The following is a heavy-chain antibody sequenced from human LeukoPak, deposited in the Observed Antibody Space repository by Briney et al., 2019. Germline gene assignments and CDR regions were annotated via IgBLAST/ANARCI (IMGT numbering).Heavy chain of an antibody. V-gene: IGHV4-61*02. J-gene: IGHJ4*02. CDR2: IYTSGST. Sequence: SQTLSLTCTVSGGSISSGSYYWSWIRQPAGKGLEWIGRIYTSGSTNYNPSLKSRVTISVDTSKNQFSLKLSSVTAADTAVYYCAREKRGAYYGSGSYGYYFDYWGQGTLVTVSS. D-gene: IGHD3-10*01. CDR3: AREKRGAYYGSGSYGYYFDY. CDR1: GGSISSGSYY.